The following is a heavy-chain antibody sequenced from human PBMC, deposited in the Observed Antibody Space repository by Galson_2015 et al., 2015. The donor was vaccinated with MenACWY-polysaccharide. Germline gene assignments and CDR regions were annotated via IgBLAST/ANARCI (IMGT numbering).Heavy chain of an antibody. V-gene: IGHV3-48*01. CDR2: IDGSGTVI. D-gene: IGHD4-23*01. CDR1: GFTLSHYT. J-gene: IGHJ4*02. Sequence: SLRLSCAASGFTLSHYTMTWVRQAPGKGLEWPSDIDGSGTVIDYADSVEGRCTMSRDNAKNSLHLQMNSLRAEDTATYYCVRAINFGGNSYYFDNWGQGAHVTVSS. CDR3: VRAINFGGNSYYFDN.